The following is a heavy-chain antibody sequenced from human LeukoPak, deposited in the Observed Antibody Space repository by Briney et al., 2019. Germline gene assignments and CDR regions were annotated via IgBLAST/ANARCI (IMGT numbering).Heavy chain of an antibody. CDR1: GFTFDDYA. V-gene: IGHV3-30*18. Sequence: GGSLRLSCAVSGFTFDDYAMHWVRQAPGKGLEWVAVISYDGSNKYYADSVKGRFTISRDNSKNTLYLQMNSLRAEDTAVYYCAKDRIGSVYYYYYGMDVWGQGTTVTVSS. CDR3: AKDRIGSVYYYYYGMDV. J-gene: IGHJ6*02. CDR2: ISYDGSNK. D-gene: IGHD1-26*01.